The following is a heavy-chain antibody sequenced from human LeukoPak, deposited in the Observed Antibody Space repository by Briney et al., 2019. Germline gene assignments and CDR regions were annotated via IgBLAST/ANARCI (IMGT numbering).Heavy chain of an antibody. CDR1: GYTLISYD. CDR3: ARGVGGLGNMDV. Sequence: GASVKVSCKASGYTLISYDIDGVRQVTGQGLEWMGWMSPKSGNTDYAQKFKGRVTMTRNTSINTDYLELSSLTSDDTAVYFCARGVGGLGNMDVWGKGTTVIISS. V-gene: IGHV1-8*01. CDR2: MSPKSGNT. D-gene: IGHD3-16*01. J-gene: IGHJ6*03.